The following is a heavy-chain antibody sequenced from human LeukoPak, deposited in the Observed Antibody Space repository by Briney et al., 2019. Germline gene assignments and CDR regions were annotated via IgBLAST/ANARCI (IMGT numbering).Heavy chain of an antibody. J-gene: IGHJ3*02. D-gene: IGHD3-10*01. V-gene: IGHV3-9*01. CDR1: GFTFDDYA. Sequence: GGSLRLSCAASGFTFDDYAMHWVRQAPGKGLEWVSGISWNSGSIGYADSVKGRFTISRDNAKNSLYLQMNSLRAEDTAVYYCARDLWFGGAFDIWGQGTMVTVSS. CDR2: ISWNSGSI. CDR3: ARDLWFGGAFDI.